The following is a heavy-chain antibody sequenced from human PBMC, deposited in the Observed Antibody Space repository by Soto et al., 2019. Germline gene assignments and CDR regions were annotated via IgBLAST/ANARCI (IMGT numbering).Heavy chain of an antibody. J-gene: IGHJ3*01. Sequence: SVKVSCKASGFPFKSSTVQWVRQARGQGLEWIGWIAVGSGKTKYAHLIQDRVAITRDLSTSTAYLELSSLGSEDTAVYYCAARHCGGGSCYSHEEAFEAWGQGTVVTVS. CDR3: AARHCGGGSCYSHEEAFEA. CDR1: GFPFKSST. D-gene: IGHD2-15*01. CDR2: IAVGSGKT. V-gene: IGHV1-58*01.